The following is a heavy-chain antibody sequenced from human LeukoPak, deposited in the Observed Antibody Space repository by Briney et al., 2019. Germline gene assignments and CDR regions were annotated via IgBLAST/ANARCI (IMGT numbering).Heavy chain of an antibody. D-gene: IGHD3-3*01. V-gene: IGHV3-23*01. J-gene: IGHJ6*02. Sequence: PGGSLRLSCAASGFTFSSYAMSWVRQAPGKGLEWVSAISGSGGSTYYADSVKGRFTISRDNSKNTLYLQMNSLRAEDTAVYYCARDFWSGYFYYCYGMDVWGQGTTVTVSS. CDR1: GFTFSSYA. CDR2: ISGSGGST. CDR3: ARDFWSGYFYYCYGMDV.